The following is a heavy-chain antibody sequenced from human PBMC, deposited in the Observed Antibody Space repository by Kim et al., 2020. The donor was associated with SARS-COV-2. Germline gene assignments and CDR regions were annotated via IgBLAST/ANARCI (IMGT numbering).Heavy chain of an antibody. J-gene: IGHJ4*02. CDR2: LSLNGDNT. V-gene: IGHV3-23*01. D-gene: IGHD2-15*01. Sequence: GGSLRLSCTASGFTFSSYAMNWVRQAPGMGLEWVSGLSLNGDNTFYADSVKGRFTVSRDNSKNTLYLQMNSLRAEDTAVYYCAKGFCGGRCYPGTDYFDYWGQGTLVTVSS. CDR1: GFTFSSYA. CDR3: AKGFCGGRCYPGTDYFDY.